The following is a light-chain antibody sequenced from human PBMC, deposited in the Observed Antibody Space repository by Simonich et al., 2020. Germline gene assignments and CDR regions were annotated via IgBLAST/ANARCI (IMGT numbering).Light chain of an antibody. CDR3: GTWDSSLSAGV. V-gene: IGLV1-51*01. CDR2: DNN. Sequence: QSVLTQPPSASGTPGQRVTISCSGSSSNIGSNYVYWYQQLPGTAPKLLIYDNNMRPSGIPDRFSGSKSGTSATLGITGLQTGDEADYYCGTWDSSLSAGVFGGGTKLTVL. CDR1: SSNIGSNY. J-gene: IGLJ3*02.